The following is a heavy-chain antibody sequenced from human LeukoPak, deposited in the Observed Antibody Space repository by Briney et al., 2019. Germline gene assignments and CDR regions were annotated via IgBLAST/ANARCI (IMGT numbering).Heavy chain of an antibody. V-gene: IGHV3-23*01. J-gene: IGHJ4*02. Sequence: GGSLRLSCAASGFTFSSYAMSWVRQAPGEGLEWVSAISGSGGSTYYADSVKGRFTISRDNSKNTLYLQMNSLRAEDTAVYYCAKDMRAGITMVRGVIYDYWGQGTLVTVSS. CDR2: ISGSGGST. D-gene: IGHD3-10*01. CDR1: GFTFSSYA. CDR3: AKDMRAGITMVRGVIYDY.